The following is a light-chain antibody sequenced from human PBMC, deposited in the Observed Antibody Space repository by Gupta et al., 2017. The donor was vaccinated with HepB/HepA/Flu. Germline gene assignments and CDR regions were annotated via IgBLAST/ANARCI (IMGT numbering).Light chain of an antibody. V-gene: IGKV3-20*01. CDR3: QQYSDSQYT. CDR2: GAS. J-gene: IGKJ2*01. CDR1: QTISSDY. Sequence: IVLTQSPGTLSLSPGERATLSCRASQTISSDYLAWYQQKLGQAPRLLVYGASSRATGVPDRFVGSGSRTDFTLTITSLEPGDFAIYYCQQYSDSQYTFGQGTRLEIK.